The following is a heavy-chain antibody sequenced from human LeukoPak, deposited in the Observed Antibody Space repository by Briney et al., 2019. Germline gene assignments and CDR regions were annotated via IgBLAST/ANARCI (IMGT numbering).Heavy chain of an antibody. CDR1: GYTFTSHH. V-gene: IGHV1-46*01. CDR3: ARDSRSGWGNWFDP. Sequence: GASVKVSCKASGYTFTSHHIHWVRQAPGQGLEWMGIINPSGGSTNYAQKFQGRVTMTRDMSTSTVYMDLSSLRSEDTAVYYCARDSRSGWGNWFDPWGQGILVTVSS. D-gene: IGHD6-19*01. CDR2: INPSGGST. J-gene: IGHJ5*02.